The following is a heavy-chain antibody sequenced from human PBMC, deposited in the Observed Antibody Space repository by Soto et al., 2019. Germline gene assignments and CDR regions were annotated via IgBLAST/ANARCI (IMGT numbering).Heavy chain of an antibody. J-gene: IGHJ4*02. CDR3: VIVKRAVAGTAFDF. Sequence: EVQLLESGGGLVQPGGSLRLSCAASEFTFSRHALSWVRQAPGKGLEWVSAISGSGGSINYADSVKGRFIISRDNSKNTLYLPVHSLRAQDTGVNYCVIVKRAVAGTAFDFWGQGNLVSVSS. CDR1: EFTFSRHA. D-gene: IGHD6-19*01. V-gene: IGHV3-23*01. CDR2: ISGSGGSI.